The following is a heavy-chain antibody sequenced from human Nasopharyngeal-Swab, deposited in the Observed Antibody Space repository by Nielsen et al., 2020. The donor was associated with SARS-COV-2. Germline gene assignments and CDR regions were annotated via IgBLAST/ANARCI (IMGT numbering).Heavy chain of an antibody. V-gene: IGHV3-11*01. CDR1: GFRFSDYY. CDR2: ISSSGTNT. CDR3: AKLDYSSAFFDY. J-gene: IGHJ4*02. D-gene: IGHD2-21*01. Sequence: GESLKISCAASGFRFSDYYMTWIRQAPGKGLEWVSYISSSGTNTYYLDSVKGRFTISRDNSKNTQFLQMNSLRAEDTAVYYCAKLDYSSAFFDYWGQGSLVTVSS.